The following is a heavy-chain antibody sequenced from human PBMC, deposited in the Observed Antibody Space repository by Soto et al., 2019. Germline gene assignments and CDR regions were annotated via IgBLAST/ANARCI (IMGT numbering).Heavy chain of an antibody. D-gene: IGHD2-15*01. CDR3: ASESSQNVDSNYGKDG. CDR2: INASGTT. Sequence: PSAIRSLTCAIYGGSFSGFHWRWLRQPPGKWLEGIREINASGTTNYNPSLNSRVTISADTSKPHLSMRMASVTATDTDVYYCASESSQNVDSNYGKDGWGQGTPVT. CDR1: GGSFSGFH. V-gene: IGHV4-34*01. J-gene: IGHJ6*02.